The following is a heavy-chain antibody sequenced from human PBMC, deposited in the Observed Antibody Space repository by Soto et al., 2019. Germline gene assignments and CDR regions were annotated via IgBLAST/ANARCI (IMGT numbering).Heavy chain of an antibody. CDR3: AKDRQSFSNWFDP. CDR2: ISGSGGST. Sequence: GGSLRLSCAASGFTFSTYAMSWVRQAPGKGLEWVSTISGSGGSTNYADSVKGRFTISRDNSKNTLYLQMNSLRGEDTAVYYCAKDRQSFSNWFDPWGQGTLVTVSS. CDR1: GFTFSTYA. V-gene: IGHV3-23*01. J-gene: IGHJ5*02.